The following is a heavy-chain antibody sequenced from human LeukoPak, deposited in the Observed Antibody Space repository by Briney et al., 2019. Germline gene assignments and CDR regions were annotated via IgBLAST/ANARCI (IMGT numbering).Heavy chain of an antibody. J-gene: IGHJ6*03. V-gene: IGHV1-46*01. CDR2: INPSGGST. D-gene: IGHD3-10*01. CDR3: ARGVITMVRGVIPGYMDV. Sequence: GASVKVSCKASGYTFASYYMHWVRQAPGQGLEWMGIINPSGGSTSYAQKFQGRVTMTRDMSTSTVYMELSSLRSEDTAVYYCARGVITMVRGVIPGYMDVWGKGTTVTVSS. CDR1: GYTFASYY.